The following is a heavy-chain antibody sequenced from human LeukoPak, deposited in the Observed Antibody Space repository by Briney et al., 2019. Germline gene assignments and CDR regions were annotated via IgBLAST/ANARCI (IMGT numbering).Heavy chain of an antibody. CDR2: INPNSGGT. D-gene: IGHD2-2*01. CDR3: ARDLTSRREYRGYWFDP. CDR1: EYTFTGYY. Sequence: ASVKVSCKASEYTFTGYYMHWVRQAPGQGLEWMGWINPNSGGTNYAQKLQGRVTMTTDTSTSTAYMELRSLRSDDTAVYYCARDLTSRREYRGYWFDPWGQGTLVTVSS. J-gene: IGHJ5*02. V-gene: IGHV1-2*02.